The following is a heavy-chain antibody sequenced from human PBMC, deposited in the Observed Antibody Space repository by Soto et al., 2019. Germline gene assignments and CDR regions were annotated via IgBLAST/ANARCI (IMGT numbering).Heavy chain of an antibody. J-gene: IGHJ6*02. CDR1: GFTFSSYG. D-gene: IGHD2-21*02. CDR3: ARDPFLGDKNTIYYYYGMDV. CDR2: IWYDGSNK. Sequence: GGSLRLSCAASGFTFSSYGMHWVRQAPGKGLEWVAVIWYDGSNKYYADSVKGRFAISRDNSKNTLYLQMNSLRAEDTAVYYCARDPFLGDKNTIYYYYGMDVWGQGTTVTVSS. V-gene: IGHV3-33*01.